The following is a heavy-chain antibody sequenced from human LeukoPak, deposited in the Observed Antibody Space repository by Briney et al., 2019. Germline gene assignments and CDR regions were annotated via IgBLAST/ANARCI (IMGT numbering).Heavy chain of an antibody. J-gene: IGHJ5*02. CDR1: GGSFSGYY. D-gene: IGHD3-10*01. Sequence: PSETLSFTCAVYGGSFSGYYWSWIRQPPGKGLEWIGEINHSGSTNYNPSLKSRVTISVDTSKNQFSLKLSSVTAADTAVYYCARLYGSGTPVGFDPWGQGTLVTVSS. V-gene: IGHV4-34*01. CDR3: ARLYGSGTPVGFDP. CDR2: INHSGST.